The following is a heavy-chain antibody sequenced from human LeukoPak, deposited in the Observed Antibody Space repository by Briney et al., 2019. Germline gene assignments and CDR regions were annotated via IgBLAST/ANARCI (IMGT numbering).Heavy chain of an antibody. CDR1: GFTFDDYA. CDR3: AKDYYSSSWYYSDY. V-gene: IGHV3-9*03. J-gene: IGHJ4*02. CDR2: ISWNSGSI. Sequence: GGSLRLSCAASGFTFDDYAMHWVRQAPGKGPEWVSGISWNSGSIGYADSVKGRFTISRDNAKNSLYLQMNSLRAEDMALYYCAKDYYSSSWYYSDYWGQGTLVTVSS. D-gene: IGHD6-13*01.